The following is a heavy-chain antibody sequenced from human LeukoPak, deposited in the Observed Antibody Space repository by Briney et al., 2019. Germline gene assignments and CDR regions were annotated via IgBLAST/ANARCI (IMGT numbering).Heavy chain of an antibody. CDR3: ARDRAAAGIGMNWLDP. CDR1: GGTFSSYA. Sequence: GASVKVSCKASGGTFSSYAISWVRQAPGEGLEWMGGIIPIFGTGNYAQKFQGRVTITADKSTSTAYMELSSLRSEDTAVYYCARDRAAAGIGMNWLDPWGQGTLVTVSS. V-gene: IGHV1-69*06. CDR2: IIPIFGTG. D-gene: IGHD6-13*01. J-gene: IGHJ5*02.